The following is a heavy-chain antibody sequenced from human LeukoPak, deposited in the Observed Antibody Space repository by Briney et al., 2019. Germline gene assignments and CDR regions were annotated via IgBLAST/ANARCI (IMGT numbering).Heavy chain of an antibody. D-gene: IGHD2-15*01. CDR1: GYTFSGYY. Sequence: ASVKVSCKASGYTFSGYYIHWVRQAPGQRLEWMGWINPNSGGTNYAQKFQGRVTMTRDTSISTAYMDLSRLRSDDTALYYCVRYCNSGGCYSAWDQGTLVTVSS. V-gene: IGHV1-2*02. CDR3: VRYCNSGGCYSA. J-gene: IGHJ5*02. CDR2: INPNSGGT.